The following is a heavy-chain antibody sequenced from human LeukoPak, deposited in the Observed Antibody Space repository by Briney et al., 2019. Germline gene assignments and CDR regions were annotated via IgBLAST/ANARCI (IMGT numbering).Heavy chain of an antibody. CDR2: ISSSSSYI. CDR1: GFTFSSYS. CDR3: AKDSDSYGRRGHAFDI. D-gene: IGHD5-18*01. Sequence: GGSLRLSCAASGFTFSSYSMNWVRQAPGKGLEWVSSISSSSSYIYYADSVKGRFTISRDNAKNSLYLQMNSLRAEDTAVYYCAKDSDSYGRRGHAFDIWGQGTMVTVSS. V-gene: IGHV3-21*01. J-gene: IGHJ3*02.